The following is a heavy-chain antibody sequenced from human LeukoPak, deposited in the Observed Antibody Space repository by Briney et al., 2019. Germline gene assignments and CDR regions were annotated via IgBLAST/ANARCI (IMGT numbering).Heavy chain of an antibody. Sequence: ASVKVSCKASGYTFSTYGISWVRQAPGQGLEWMEWISAYNGNTNYAQKLQGRLTMTTDTSTSTAYMELRSLRSDDTAVYYCARGGASGGSWNWFDPWGQGTLVTVSS. J-gene: IGHJ5*02. CDR1: GYTFSTYG. D-gene: IGHD2-15*01. CDR2: ISAYNGNT. CDR3: ARGGASGGSWNWFDP. V-gene: IGHV1-18*01.